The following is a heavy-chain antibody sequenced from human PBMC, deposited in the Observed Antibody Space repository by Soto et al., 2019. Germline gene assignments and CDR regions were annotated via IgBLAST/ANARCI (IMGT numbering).Heavy chain of an antibody. CDR3: AKDRLDYGDYGPFDY. D-gene: IGHD4-17*01. CDR2: ISYDGSNK. J-gene: IGHJ4*02. V-gene: IGHV3-30*18. CDR1: GFTFSSYG. Sequence: GGSLRLSCAASGFTFSSYGMHWVRQAPGKGLEWVAVISYDGSNKYYADSVKGRFTISRDNSKNTLYLQMNSLRAEDTAVYYCAKDRLDYGDYGPFDYWGQGTLVTSPQ.